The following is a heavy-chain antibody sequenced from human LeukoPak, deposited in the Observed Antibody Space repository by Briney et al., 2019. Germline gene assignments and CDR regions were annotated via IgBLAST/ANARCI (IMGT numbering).Heavy chain of an antibody. CDR2: VNPSGGST. Sequence: ASVKVSCKTSGYIFTDYHFHWVRQAPGQGLEWMGIVNPSGGSTNYAQKFQGRVTMTRDTSTSTVYLELSSLRSEDTAVYYCAREEEWLSSHPHYFDFWGQGTLVTVPS. V-gene: IGHV1-46*01. CDR1: GYIFTDYH. J-gene: IGHJ4*02. CDR3: AREEEWLSSHPHYFDF. D-gene: IGHD3-3*01.